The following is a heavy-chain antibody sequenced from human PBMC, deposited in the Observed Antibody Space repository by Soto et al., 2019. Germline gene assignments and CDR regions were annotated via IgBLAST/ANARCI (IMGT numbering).Heavy chain of an antibody. V-gene: IGHV3-23*01. J-gene: IGHJ5*02. CDR1: GFTISTYA. CDR3: AKSLLTTVTTGFWFDP. D-gene: IGHD4-17*01. CDR2: ISGSGHIT. Sequence: EVQLLASGGGLVQPGGSLRLSCAASGFTISTYAMSWVRQAPGKGLEWVSGISGSGHITYYADSVKGRFTISRDISKNTLYLQMSSLRAEDTAVYHCAKSLLTTVTTGFWFDPWGQGTLVTVSS.